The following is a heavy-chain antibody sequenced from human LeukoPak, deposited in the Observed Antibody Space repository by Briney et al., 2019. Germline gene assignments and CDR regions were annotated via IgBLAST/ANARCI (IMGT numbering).Heavy chain of an antibody. CDR2: INSDGSST. V-gene: IGHV3-74*01. CDR1: GFTFSSYW. CDR3: ARGLGGNSYGTGY. J-gene: IGHJ4*02. Sequence: GGSLRLSCAASGFTFSSYWMHWVRQAPEKGLVWVSRINSDGSSTSYADSVKGRFTISRDNAKNTLYLQMNSLRAEDTAVYYCARGLGGNSYGTGYWGQGTLVTVSS. D-gene: IGHD5-18*01.